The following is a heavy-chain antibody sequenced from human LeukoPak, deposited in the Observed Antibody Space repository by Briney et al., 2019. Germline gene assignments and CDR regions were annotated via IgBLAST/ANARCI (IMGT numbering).Heavy chain of an antibody. V-gene: IGHV3-23*01. CDR1: GFTFSSYA. J-gene: IGHJ4*02. Sequence: GGSLRLSCAASGFTFSSYAMSWVRQAPGKGLQWVSAISGSGGRTYYADSVKGRFTISRDNSRNTLYVQMNSLRVEDTAMYYCAKEAPSSEQMVYVDNWGQGVLVIVSS. CDR2: ISGSGGRT. D-gene: IGHD2-8*01. CDR3: AKEAPSSEQMVYVDN.